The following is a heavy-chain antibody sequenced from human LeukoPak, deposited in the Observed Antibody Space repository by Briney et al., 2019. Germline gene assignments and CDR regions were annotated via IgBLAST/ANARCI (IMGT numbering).Heavy chain of an antibody. CDR1: GYTFTSYG. D-gene: IGHD6-6*01. J-gene: IGHJ6*02. CDR2: INPNSGGT. CDR3: AREELGSSAVYYYYYGMDV. Sequence: ASVKVSCKASGYTFTSYGISWVRQAPGQGLEWMGWINPNSGGTNYAQKFQGRVTMTRDTSISTAYMELSRLRSDDTAVYYCAREELGSSAVYYYYYGMDVWGQGTTVTVSS. V-gene: IGHV1-2*02.